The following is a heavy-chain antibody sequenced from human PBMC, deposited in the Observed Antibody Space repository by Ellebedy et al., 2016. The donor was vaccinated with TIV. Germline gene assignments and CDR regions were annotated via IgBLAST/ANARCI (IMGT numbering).Heavy chain of an antibody. V-gene: IGHV5-51*01. CDR3: ARMGGYSGYDAVGLFDP. J-gene: IGHJ5*02. CDR1: GYSFTSYW. D-gene: IGHD5-12*01. CDR2: IYPGDSDT. Sequence: GESLKISXKGSGYSFTSYWIGWVRQMPGKGLEWMGIIYPGDSDTRYSPSFQGQVTISADKSISTAYLQWSSLKASDTAMYYCARMGGYSGYDAVGLFDPWGQGTLVTVSS.